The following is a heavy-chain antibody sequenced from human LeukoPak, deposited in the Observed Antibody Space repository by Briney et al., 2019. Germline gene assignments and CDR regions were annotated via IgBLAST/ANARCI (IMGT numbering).Heavy chain of an antibody. CDR2: ISGSGGST. Sequence: GGSLRLSCAASGFTFSSYAMNWVRQAPGKGLEWVSAISGSGGSTYYADSVKGRFTISRDNSKNTLFLQMNSLRAEDTAIYYCAKAYYGSGSYGWFDYWGQGTLVTVSS. D-gene: IGHD3-10*01. CDR1: GFTFSSYA. J-gene: IGHJ4*02. V-gene: IGHV3-23*01. CDR3: AKAYYGSGSYGWFDY.